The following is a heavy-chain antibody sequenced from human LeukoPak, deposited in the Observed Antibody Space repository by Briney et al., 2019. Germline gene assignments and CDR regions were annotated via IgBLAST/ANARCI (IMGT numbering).Heavy chain of an antibody. CDR2: ISAYNGNT. CDR3: ATADFWSGYFQYFQH. J-gene: IGHJ1*01. CDR1: GYTFTSYG. V-gene: IGHV1-18*01. D-gene: IGHD3-3*01. Sequence: VSVKVSCKASGYTFTSYGISWVRQAPGQGLEWMGWISAYNGNTNYAQKLQGRVTMTTDTSTSTAYMELRSLRSDDTAVYYCATADFWSGYFQYFQHWGQGTLVTVSS.